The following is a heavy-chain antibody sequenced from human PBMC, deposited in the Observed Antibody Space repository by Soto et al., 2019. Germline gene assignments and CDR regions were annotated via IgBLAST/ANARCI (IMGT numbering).Heavy chain of an antibody. CDR1: GGSISSYY. V-gene: IGHV4-59*01. Sequence: SETLSLTCTVSGGSISSYYWSWIRQPPGKGLEWIGYIYYSGSTNYNPSLKSRVTISVDTSKNQFSLKLSSVTAADTAVYYCARDRGLLWFGELSMAGYMDVWGKGTTVTVSS. CDR2: IYYSGST. J-gene: IGHJ6*03. CDR3: ARDRGLLWFGELSMAGYMDV. D-gene: IGHD3-10*01.